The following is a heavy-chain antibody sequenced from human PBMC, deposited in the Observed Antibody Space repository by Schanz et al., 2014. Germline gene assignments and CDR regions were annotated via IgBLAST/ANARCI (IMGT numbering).Heavy chain of an antibody. CDR3: ARKMKLGVYGGKGHDSLDI. D-gene: IGHD4-17*01. CDR1: GFTFSSHW. Sequence: VRLVESGGGVVQPGRSLRLSCAASGFTFSSHWMHWVRQDPGKGLVWVARINSVGSNTDYADSVTGRFTISRDNAKNTLYLQMNTLRAEDTAVYYCARKMKLGVYGGKGHDSLDIWGQGTMVTGSS. CDR2: INSVGSNT. V-gene: IGHV3-74*02. J-gene: IGHJ3*02.